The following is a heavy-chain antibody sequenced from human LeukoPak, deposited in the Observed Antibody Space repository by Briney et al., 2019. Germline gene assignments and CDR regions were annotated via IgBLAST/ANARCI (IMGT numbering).Heavy chain of an antibody. J-gene: IGHJ4*02. V-gene: IGHV3-7*03. CDR1: GFTFSLYW. CDR2: IKQDGSEK. D-gene: IGHD2-2*01. Sequence: GGSLRLSCAASGFTFSLYWMNWVRRAPGKGLEWVANIKQDGSEKNYVDSVKGRFTISRDNSKNTLYLQMNSLRAEDTAVYYCAKDPAVVVPAVFDYWGQGTLVTVSS. CDR3: AKDPAVVVPAVFDY.